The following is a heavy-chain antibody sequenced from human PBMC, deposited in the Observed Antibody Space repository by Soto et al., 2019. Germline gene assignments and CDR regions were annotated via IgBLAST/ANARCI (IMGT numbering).Heavy chain of an antibody. V-gene: IGHV1-24*01. Sequence: ASVKVSCKVSGYTLTELSMHWVRQAPGKGLEWMGGFDPEDGETIYAQKFQGRVTMTEDTSTDTAYMEVSSLRSEDTAVYYCATVPNYYDSSGSHPTFDYWGQGTLVTVS. D-gene: IGHD3-22*01. CDR2: FDPEDGET. J-gene: IGHJ4*02. CDR1: GYTLTELS. CDR3: ATVPNYYDSSGSHPTFDY.